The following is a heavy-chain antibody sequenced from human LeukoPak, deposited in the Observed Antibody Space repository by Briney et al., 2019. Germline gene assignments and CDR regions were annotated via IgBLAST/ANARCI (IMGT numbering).Heavy chain of an antibody. CDR2: ISYDGSNK. J-gene: IGHJ4*02. CDR1: GFTFSSYG. Sequence: GGSLRLSCAASGFTFSSYGMHWVRQAPGKGLEWVAVISYDGSNKYYADSVKGRFTISRDNSKNTLYLHMNSLRAEDTAVYYCAKYHVRLGSSSGWYYFDYWGQGTLVTVSS. V-gene: IGHV3-30*18. CDR3: AKYHVRLGSSSGWYYFDY. D-gene: IGHD6-19*01.